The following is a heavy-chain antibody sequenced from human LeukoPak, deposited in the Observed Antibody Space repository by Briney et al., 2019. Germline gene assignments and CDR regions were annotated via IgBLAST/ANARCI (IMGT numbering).Heavy chain of an antibody. CDR1: GYSISSGYF. CDR2: IYHSGTT. Sequence: PSETLSLTRAVSGYSISSGYFWGWIRQPPGKGLEWIGTIYHSGTTYYNPSLKSRATTSADTSKNEFSLKLSSVTAADTAVYYCARQGGGLVIDYWGQGTLVTVSS. CDR3: ARQGGGLVIDY. V-gene: IGHV4-38-2*01. J-gene: IGHJ4*02. D-gene: IGHD3/OR15-3a*01.